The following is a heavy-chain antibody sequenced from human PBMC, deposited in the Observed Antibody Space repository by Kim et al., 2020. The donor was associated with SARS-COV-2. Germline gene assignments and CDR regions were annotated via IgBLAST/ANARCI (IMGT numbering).Heavy chain of an antibody. J-gene: IGHJ5*02. CDR2: T. CDR3: ARLLFSNWFDP. V-gene: IGHV4-39*01. Sequence: TTDHTSLKSRVTISEDTSKNQFSRKLSSVTAADTAVYYCARLLFSNWFDPWGQGTLVTVSS.